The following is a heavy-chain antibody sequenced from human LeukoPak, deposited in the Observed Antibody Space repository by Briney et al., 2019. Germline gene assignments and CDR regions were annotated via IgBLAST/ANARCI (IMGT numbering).Heavy chain of an antibody. CDR3: ALKYYYDSSGYYPVTDAFDI. V-gene: IGHV1-69*04. CDR1: GGTFSSYA. J-gene: IGHJ3*02. D-gene: IGHD3-22*01. Sequence: GASVKVSCKASGGTFSSYAISWVRQAPGQGLEWMGRIIPILGIANYAQKFQGRVTITADKSTSTAYMELSSLRSEDTAVYYCALKYYYDSSGYYPVTDAFDIWGQGTMITVSS. CDR2: IIPILGIA.